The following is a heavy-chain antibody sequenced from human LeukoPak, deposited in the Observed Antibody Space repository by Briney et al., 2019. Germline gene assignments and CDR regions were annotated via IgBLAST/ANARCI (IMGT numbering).Heavy chain of an antibody. CDR1: GYTFTSYY. CDR3: ARDLNWGLDY. D-gene: IGHD7-27*01. J-gene: IGHJ4*02. CDR2: INPTGGGT. Sequence: ASVKVSCKASGYTFTSYYLHWVRLAPGQGLEWMGLINPTGGGTTYAQNFQGRVTMTRDTSTSTVYMKLSSLRSEDTAVYYCARDLNWGLDYWGQGTLVTVSS. V-gene: IGHV1-46*01.